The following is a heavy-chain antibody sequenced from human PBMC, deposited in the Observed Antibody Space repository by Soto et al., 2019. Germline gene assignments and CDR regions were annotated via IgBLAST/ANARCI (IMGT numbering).Heavy chain of an antibody. J-gene: IGHJ4*02. CDR2: RYYSEST. CDR3: ARTKCSGGSCYSWSLDY. Sequence: TVSGGSITTGGYYWSWIRQLPGKGLEWIGHRYYSESTYYNPSLKSRVSISLDTSKNQFSLKLSFVTAADTAMYYCARTKCSGGSCYSWSLDYWGQGXPVTVYS. CDR1: GGSITTGGYY. D-gene: IGHD2-15*01. V-gene: IGHV4-31*02.